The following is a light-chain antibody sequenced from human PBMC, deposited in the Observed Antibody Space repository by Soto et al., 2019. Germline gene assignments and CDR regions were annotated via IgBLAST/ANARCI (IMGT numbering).Light chain of an antibody. J-gene: IGKJ5*01. Sequence: IQMTHSPSSLSASIGARVTITCRASQSISSWLAWYQQEPGKPPKLLIYDSSTLQTGVPSRFTGSGSGRKFTLTISGLQFGDFATYFCQQLSHYPYTLGQGTRLEI. CDR2: DSS. CDR1: QSISSW. CDR3: QQLSHYPYT. V-gene: IGKV1-5*01.